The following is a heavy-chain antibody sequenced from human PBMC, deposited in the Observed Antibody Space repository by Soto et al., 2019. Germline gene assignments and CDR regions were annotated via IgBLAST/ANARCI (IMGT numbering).Heavy chain of an antibody. Sequence: QVQLVESGGDVVQSGRSLRLSCAASGSTFSSYDIHWVRQAPGKGLQWVAHIAPDGNNAYYADSVKGRFTISRDNARNTDYLQENSLRPEDTAVYHCVRGPSHGAFDIWGQGTLVTVSS. CDR3: VRGPSHGAFDI. V-gene: IGHV3-30-3*01. CDR2: IAPDGNNA. J-gene: IGHJ3*02. CDR1: GSTFSSYD.